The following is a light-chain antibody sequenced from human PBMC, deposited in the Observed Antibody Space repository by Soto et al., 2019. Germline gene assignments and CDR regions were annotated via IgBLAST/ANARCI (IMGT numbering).Light chain of an antibody. CDR3: SSYTSRGPPV. Sequence: QSVLTQPASVSGSPGQSITISCTGTSSDVGGYKYVSWYQQHPGKAPKLLIYEVSNRPSGVSNRFSGSKSGNTASLTISGLHAEDGGDYYCSSYTSRGPPVFGGGTKLTVL. CDR2: EVS. CDR1: SSDVGGYKY. J-gene: IGLJ2*01. V-gene: IGLV2-14*01.